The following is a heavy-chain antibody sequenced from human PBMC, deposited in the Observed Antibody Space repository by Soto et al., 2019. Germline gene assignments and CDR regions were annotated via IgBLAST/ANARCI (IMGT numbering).Heavy chain of an antibody. V-gene: IGHV1-69*12. Sequence: QVQLVQSGAEVKKPGSSVKVSCKASGGTFSSYAISWVRQAPGQGLEWMGGIIPIFGTANYAQKFQGRVMITADESTSTAYMELSSLRSEDTAVYYCARVVVTASAGGYYYGMDVWGQGTTVTVSS. CDR2: IIPIFGTA. CDR1: GGTFSSYA. D-gene: IGHD2-21*02. J-gene: IGHJ6*02. CDR3: ARVVVTASAGGYYYGMDV.